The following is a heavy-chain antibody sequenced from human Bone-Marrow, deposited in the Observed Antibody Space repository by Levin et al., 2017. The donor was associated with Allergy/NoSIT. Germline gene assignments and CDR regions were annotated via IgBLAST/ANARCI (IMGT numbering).Heavy chain of an antibody. J-gene: IGHJ4*02. Sequence: SGPTLVKPTQTLTLTCTFSGFSLSTSGMCVSWIRQPPGKALEWLARIDWDVDKYYSTSLKTRLTISKDTSKNQVVLTMTNMDPVDTATYYCARHVVLWFGERGPPDYWGQGTLVTVSS. CDR3: ARHVVLWFGERGPPDY. V-gene: IGHV2-70*11. CDR1: GFSLSTSGMC. CDR2: IDWDVDK. D-gene: IGHD3-10*01.